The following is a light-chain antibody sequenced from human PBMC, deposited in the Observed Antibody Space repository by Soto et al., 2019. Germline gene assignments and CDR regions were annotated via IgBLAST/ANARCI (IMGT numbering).Light chain of an antibody. Sequence: EIVMTQSPATLSLSPGERAALSCSDSQSINSELAWYQQKPGQAPRLLIYDASNRATGIPARFSGSGSGTDFTLTISSLEPEDFAVYYWQQRSNWFTFGGGTKVEIK. CDR2: DAS. CDR1: QSINSE. CDR3: QQRSNWFT. J-gene: IGKJ4*01. V-gene: IGKV3-11*01.